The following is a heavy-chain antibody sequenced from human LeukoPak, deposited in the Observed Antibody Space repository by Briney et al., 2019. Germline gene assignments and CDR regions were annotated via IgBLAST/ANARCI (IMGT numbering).Heavy chain of an antibody. CDR1: GGSFSGYY. Sequence: SETLSLTCAVYGGSFSGYYWSWIRQPPGKGLEWIGSIYYSGSTYYNPSLKSRVTISVDTSKNQFSLKLSSVTAADTAVYYCARQGRISMIVVLIEDAFDIWGQGTMVTVSS. CDR2: IYYSGST. CDR3: ARQGRISMIVVLIEDAFDI. V-gene: IGHV4-34*01. D-gene: IGHD3-22*01. J-gene: IGHJ3*02.